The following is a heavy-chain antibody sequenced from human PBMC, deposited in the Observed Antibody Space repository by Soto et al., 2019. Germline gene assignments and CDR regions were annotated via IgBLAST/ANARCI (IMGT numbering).Heavy chain of an antibody. CDR2: ISSNGGST. Sequence: GGSLRLSCSASGFTFSSYAMHWVRQAPGKGLEYVSAISSNGGSTYYADSVKGRFTISRDNSKNTLYLQMSSLRAEDTAVYYCVKVPYSSSSGDYYYYYGMDVWGQGTTVTVSS. V-gene: IGHV3-64D*08. CDR3: VKVPYSSSSGDYYYYYGMDV. D-gene: IGHD6-6*01. J-gene: IGHJ6*02. CDR1: GFTFSSYA.